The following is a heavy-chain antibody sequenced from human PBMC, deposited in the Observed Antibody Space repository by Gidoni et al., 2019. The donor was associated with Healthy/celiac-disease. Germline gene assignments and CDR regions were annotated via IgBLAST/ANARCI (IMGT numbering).Heavy chain of an antibody. V-gene: IGHV3-7*01. CDR3: ARDWWAVAARPNS. D-gene: IGHD6-6*01. CDR1: WFTFSSYW. CDR2: IKQDGSEK. J-gene: IGHJ4*02. Sequence: EVQLVESGGGLVQPGGSLRLSCAASWFTFSSYWMSWVRQAPGKGLEWVANIKQDGSEKYYVDSVKGRFTISRDNAKSSLYLQMNSLRAEDTAVYYCARDWWAVAARPNSWGQGTLVTVSS.